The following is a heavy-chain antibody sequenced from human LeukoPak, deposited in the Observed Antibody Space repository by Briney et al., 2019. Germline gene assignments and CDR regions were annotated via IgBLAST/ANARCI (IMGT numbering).Heavy chain of an antibody. J-gene: IGHJ4*02. Sequence: GGSLRLSCAASGFTFSSYAMHWVRQAPGKGLEWVAVISYDGSNKYYADSVKGRFTISRDNSKNTLYLQMNSLRAEDTALYYCASPGRDGYNLWGQGTLVTVSS. CDR2: ISYDGSNK. D-gene: IGHD5-24*01. CDR3: ASPGRDGYNL. V-gene: IGHV3-30*04. CDR1: GFTFSSYA.